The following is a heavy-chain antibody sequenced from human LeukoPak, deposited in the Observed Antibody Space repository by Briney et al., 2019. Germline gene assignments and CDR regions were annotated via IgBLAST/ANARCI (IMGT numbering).Heavy chain of an antibody. CDR3: TRVSGSYDASDI. J-gene: IGHJ3*02. D-gene: IGHD3-10*01. V-gene: IGHV3-30*03. Sequence: GGSLRLSCAASGFTFSSYGMHWVRQAPGKGLEWVAVISYDGSNKYYADSVKGRFTISRDDSKNTVYLQMNSLRAEDTAAYYCTRVSGSYDASDIWGQGTMVIVSS. CDR1: GFTFSSYG. CDR2: ISYDGSNK.